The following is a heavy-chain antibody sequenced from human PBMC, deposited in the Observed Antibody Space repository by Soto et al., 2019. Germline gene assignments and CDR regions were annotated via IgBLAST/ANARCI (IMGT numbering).Heavy chain of an antibody. CDR2: ISAYNGNT. V-gene: IGHV1-18*01. CDR3: ARTTAVPNSLRSRYFFDY. J-gene: IGHJ4*02. CDR1: GYTFTSYG. D-gene: IGHD4-17*01. Sequence: ASVKVSCKASGYTFTSYGISWVRQAPGQGLEWMGWISAYNGNTNYAQKLQGRVTMTTDTSTSTAYMELSSVTTADTALYYCARTTAVPNSLRSRYFFDYWGQGTLVTVSS.